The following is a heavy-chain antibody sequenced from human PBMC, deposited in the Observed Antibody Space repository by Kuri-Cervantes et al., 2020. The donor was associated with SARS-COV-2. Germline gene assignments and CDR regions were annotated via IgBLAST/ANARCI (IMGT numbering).Heavy chain of an antibody. V-gene: IGHV4-59*01. J-gene: IGHJ3*02. Sequence: SETLSLTCTVSGGSISSYYWSWIRQPPGKGLEWIGYIYYSGSTNYNPSLKSRVTISVDTSKNQFSLKLSSVTAADTAVYYCAKMGIGSSTSCYTEPCKGRDAFDIWGQGTMVTVSS. CDR3: AKMGIGSSTSCYTEPCKGRDAFDI. CDR2: IYYSGST. CDR1: GGSISSYY. D-gene: IGHD2-2*02.